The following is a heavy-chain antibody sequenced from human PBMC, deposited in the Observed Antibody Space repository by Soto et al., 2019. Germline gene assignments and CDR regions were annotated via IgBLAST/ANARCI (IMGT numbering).Heavy chain of an antibody. CDR2: IYYSGST. D-gene: IGHD6-19*01. Sequence: PSETLSLTCTVSGGSISSSSYYWGWIRQPPGKGLEWIGSIYYSGSTYYNPSLKSRVTISVDTSKNQFSLKLSSVTAADTAVYYCARHGFKSSGWFGYRGQGTLVTVSS. J-gene: IGHJ5*01. CDR1: GGSISSSSYY. V-gene: IGHV4-39*01. CDR3: ARHGFKSSGWFGY.